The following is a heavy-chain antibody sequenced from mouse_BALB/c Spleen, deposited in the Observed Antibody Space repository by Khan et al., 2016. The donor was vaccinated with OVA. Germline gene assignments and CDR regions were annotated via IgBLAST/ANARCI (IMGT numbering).Heavy chain of an antibody. CDR2: IDPENGDT. D-gene: IGHD1-3*01. V-gene: IGHV14-4*02. CDR1: GFNIKDYY. CDR3: TAAKLALLVAT. Sequence: VQLQQSGAEFVRSGASVKLSCTTSGFNIKDYYIHWVKQRPQRGLEWIGWIDPENGDTEYAPKFQGKATMTADTSSNTAYLHRSSLTSEDTAVYYCTAAKLALLVATWGQGNLVTVSA. J-gene: IGHJ3*01.